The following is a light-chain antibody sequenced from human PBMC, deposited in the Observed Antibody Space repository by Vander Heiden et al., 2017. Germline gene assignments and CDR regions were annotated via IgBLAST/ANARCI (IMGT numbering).Light chain of an antibody. V-gene: IGLV2-11*01. Sequence: QSALTQPRSVSGSPGPSVTISCSGTSSDVGAYDYVSWYQQHPGKAPQLLIYDVTKWPAGVPDRFSGSKSGNTATLTISGLLTEDEADYYCCSDAGSYTWVFGGGTKVTVL. CDR3: CSDAGSYTWV. CDR2: DVT. J-gene: IGLJ3*02. CDR1: SSDVGAYDY.